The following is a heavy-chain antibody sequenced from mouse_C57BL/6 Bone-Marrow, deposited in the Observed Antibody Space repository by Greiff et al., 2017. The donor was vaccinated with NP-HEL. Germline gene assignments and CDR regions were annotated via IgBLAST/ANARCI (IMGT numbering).Heavy chain of an antibody. CDR3: TTGYSLY. D-gene: IGHD6-1*01. CDR1: GFNIKDDY. Sequence: VQLQQSGAELVRPGASVKLSCTASGFNIKDDYMHWVKQRPEQGLEWIGWIDPENGDTAYASKFQGKATITADTSSNTAYLQLSSLTSEDTAVYYCTTGYSLYWGQGTTLTVSS. J-gene: IGHJ2*01. V-gene: IGHV14-4*01. CDR2: IDPENGDT.